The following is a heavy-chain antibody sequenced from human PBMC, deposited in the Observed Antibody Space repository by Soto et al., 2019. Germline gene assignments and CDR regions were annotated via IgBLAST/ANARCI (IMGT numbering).Heavy chain of an antibody. CDR3: ARGEEYCSGGTCYRYFDY. CDR2: TGYDGSKK. V-gene: IGHV3-30-3*01. Sequence: QVQLVESGGGVVQPGRSLRLSCAASGFTFSSYSMHWVRQAPGKGLEWVAVTGYDGSKKYYADSVKGRFTISRDNSKNTLDLQMDSLRTEDTAVYYCARGEEYCSGGTCYRYFDYWGQGALVTVSS. CDR1: GFTFSSYS. J-gene: IGHJ4*02. D-gene: IGHD2-15*01.